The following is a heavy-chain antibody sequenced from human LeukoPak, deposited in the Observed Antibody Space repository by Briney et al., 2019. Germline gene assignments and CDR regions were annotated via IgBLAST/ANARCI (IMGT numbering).Heavy chain of an antibody. J-gene: IGHJ4*02. CDR3: ATTPVVAAVQLDY. CDR1: GVTFSSCS. D-gene: IGHD2-15*01. CDR2: ITSGSDTR. V-gene: IGHV3-48*02. Sequence: GGSLRLSCAVSGVTFSSCSMNWVRQAPGKGLEWVSYITSGSDTRYYADSVKGRFTISRDNAKNSLFLQMNSLRDEDTAVYHCATTPVVAAVQLDYWGQGTLVTVSS.